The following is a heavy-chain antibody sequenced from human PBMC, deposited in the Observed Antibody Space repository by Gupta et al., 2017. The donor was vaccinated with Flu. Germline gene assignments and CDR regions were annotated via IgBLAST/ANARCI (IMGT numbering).Heavy chain of an antibody. Sequence: QVQLVESGGGVVQPGRSLRLSCTVSGFIYSSHGMTWVRHAPDQGLEWLAVMSNDGRSKYYADSVRGRFTISRDNSKNTLFLQMNSLRAEDTAVYYCARDSGWKYFDYWGQGTLVTVSS. CDR3: ARDSGWKYFDY. CDR1: GFIYSSHG. D-gene: IGHD1-1*01. V-gene: IGHV3-30*03. J-gene: IGHJ4*02. CDR2: MSNDGRSK.